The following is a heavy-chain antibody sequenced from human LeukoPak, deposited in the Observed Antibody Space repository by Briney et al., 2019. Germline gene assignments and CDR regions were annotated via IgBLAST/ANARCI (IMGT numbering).Heavy chain of an antibody. D-gene: IGHD3-22*01. J-gene: IGHJ4*02. Sequence: SEILSLTCAVSSGSLNSSYWSWIRQPPGKGLEWIGHIYYSGSTNYNPSLKSRVTISVDASKNQFSLKLSSVTAADTAVYYCARGGRVVITTWFDYWGQGTLVTVS. V-gene: IGHV4-59*08. CDR3: ARGGRVVITTWFDY. CDR1: SGSLNSSY. CDR2: IYYSGST.